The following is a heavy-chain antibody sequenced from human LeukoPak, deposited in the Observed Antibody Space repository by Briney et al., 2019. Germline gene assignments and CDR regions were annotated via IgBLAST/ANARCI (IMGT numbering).Heavy chain of an antibody. CDR1: GFTFSSYA. J-gene: IGHJ4*02. CDR3: AKDMRELQTVVYYFDY. Sequence: AGSLRLSCAASGFTFSSYALSWVRQAPGKGLEWVSTISGSGGTTYYADSVKGRFTISRDNSKNTLYLQMNSLRAEDTAVYYCAKDMRELQTVVYYFDYWGQGTLVTVSS. D-gene: IGHD4-23*01. V-gene: IGHV3-23*01. CDR2: ISGSGGTT.